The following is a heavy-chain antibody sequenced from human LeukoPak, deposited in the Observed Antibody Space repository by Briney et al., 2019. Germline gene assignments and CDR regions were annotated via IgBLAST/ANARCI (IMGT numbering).Heavy chain of an antibody. CDR3: ARLYYDILTGYYAWYFDY. Sequence: ASVQVSCKASGYTFTSYGISWVRQAPGQGLEWMGWISAYNGNTNYAQKLQGRVTMTTDTSTSTAYMELSSLRSEDTAVYYCARLYYDILTGYYAWYFDYWGQGTLVTVSS. J-gene: IGHJ4*02. D-gene: IGHD3-9*01. CDR2: ISAYNGNT. V-gene: IGHV1-18*01. CDR1: GYTFTSYG.